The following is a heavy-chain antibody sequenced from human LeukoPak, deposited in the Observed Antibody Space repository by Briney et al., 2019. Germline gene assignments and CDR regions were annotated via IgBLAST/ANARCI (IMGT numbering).Heavy chain of an antibody. J-gene: IGHJ4*02. Sequence: ASVKVSCKVSGSTLTELSMHWVRQAPGKGLEWMGGFNPEDGETIYTQKFQGRVTMTEDTSTDTAYMELSSLRSEDTAVYYCATDPGGYSGPHFDYWGQRTLVAVSS. D-gene: IGHD5-12*01. V-gene: IGHV1-24*01. CDR3: ATDPGGYSGPHFDY. CDR2: FNPEDGET. CDR1: GSTLTELS.